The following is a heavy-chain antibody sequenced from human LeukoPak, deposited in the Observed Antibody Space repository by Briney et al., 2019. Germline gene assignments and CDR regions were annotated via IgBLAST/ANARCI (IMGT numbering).Heavy chain of an antibody. J-gene: IGHJ4*02. CDR2: IIPIFGTA. CDR1: GGTFSSYA. CDR3: ARVATGDFFYFDY. V-gene: IGHV1-69*05. Sequence: SVKVSCKASGGTFSSYAISWVRQAPGQGLEWMGGIIPIFGTANYAQKFQGRVTITTDESTSTAYMELSSLRSEDTAVYYCARVATGDFFYFDYWGQGTLVTVSS. D-gene: IGHD7-27*01.